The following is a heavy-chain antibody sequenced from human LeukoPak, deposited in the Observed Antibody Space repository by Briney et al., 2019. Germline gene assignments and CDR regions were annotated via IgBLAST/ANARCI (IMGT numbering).Heavy chain of an antibody. D-gene: IGHD3-10*01. CDR3: ARASAGSGSYTQHYYMDV. CDR2: IIPFFDTP. J-gene: IGHJ6*03. V-gene: IGHV1-69*13. CDR1: GGTFSSYA. Sequence: ASVKVSCKASGGTFSSYAISWVRQAPGQGLEWMRGIIPFFDTPNYADKFQGRVTIAADESTSTAYMELSSLESEDTAVYYCARASAGSGSYTQHYYMDVWGKGTTVTVSS.